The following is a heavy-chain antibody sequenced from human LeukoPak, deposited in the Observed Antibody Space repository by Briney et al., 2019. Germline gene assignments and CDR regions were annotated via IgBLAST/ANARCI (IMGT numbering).Heavy chain of an antibody. CDR3: ARGRPESPFDP. Sequence: ASVKVSCKASGYTFTSYDINWVRQATGQGLEWMGWMNPNSGNTGYAQKFQGRVTMTRNTSISTAYMELSSLRSDDTAIYYCARGRPESPFDPWGQGTLVTVSS. CDR2: MNPNSGNT. J-gene: IGHJ5*02. D-gene: IGHD1-1*01. CDR1: GYTFTSYD. V-gene: IGHV1-8*01.